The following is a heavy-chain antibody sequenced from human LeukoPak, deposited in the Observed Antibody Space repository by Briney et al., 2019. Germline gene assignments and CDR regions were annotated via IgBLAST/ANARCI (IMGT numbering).Heavy chain of an antibody. CDR1: GGSISSYY. D-gene: IGHD3-16*01. CDR2: IYYSGST. Sequence: PSETLSLTCTVSGGSISSYYWSWIRQPPGKGLEWIGYIYYSGSTNYNPSLKGRVTISVDTSKNRFSLKLSSVTAADTAVYYCARRFIADAFDIWGQGTMVTVSS. V-gene: IGHV4-59*01. J-gene: IGHJ3*02. CDR3: ARRFIADAFDI.